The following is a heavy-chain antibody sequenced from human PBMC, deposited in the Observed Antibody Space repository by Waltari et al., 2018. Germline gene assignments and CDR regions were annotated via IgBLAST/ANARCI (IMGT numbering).Heavy chain of an antibody. Sequence: QVQLVQSGAEVKKPGSSVKVSCKASGGTLRRYAISWVRQAPGQGIGWMGGIIPIVGKANYAQKLQGRVTITPDESTSTAYMELSSLRSEDTAVYYWARGRPVPHYWGQGTLVTVSS. V-gene: IGHV1-69*05. CDR1: GGTLRRYA. J-gene: IGHJ4*02. CDR3: ARGRPVPHY. CDR2: IIPIVGKA.